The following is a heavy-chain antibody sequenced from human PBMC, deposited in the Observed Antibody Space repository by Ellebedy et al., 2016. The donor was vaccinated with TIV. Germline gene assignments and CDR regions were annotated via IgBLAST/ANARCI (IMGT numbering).Heavy chain of an antibody. CDR2: ISSSSSTI. V-gene: IGHV3-48*02. J-gene: IGHJ4*02. CDR3: ARDDSSSWYPPVDY. D-gene: IGHD6-13*01. Sequence: GESLKISXAASGFTFSSCSMNWVRQAPGKGLEWVSYISSSSSTIYYADSVKGRFTISRDNAKNSLYLQMNSLRDEDTAVYYCARDDSSSWYPPVDYWGQGNLVNGSS. CDR1: GFTFSSCS.